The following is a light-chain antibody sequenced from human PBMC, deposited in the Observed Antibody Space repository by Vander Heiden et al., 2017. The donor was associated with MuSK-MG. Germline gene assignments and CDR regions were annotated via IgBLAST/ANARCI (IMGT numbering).Light chain of an antibody. CDR2: DAS. CDR1: QDISNY. CDR3: QQYYNLPLT. Sequence: DIQMTQSPSSLSASVGDRVTITCQASQDISNYLNWYQQKPGKAHKLLIYDASNLETGVPSRFSGSGSGTDFTFTISSLQPEDIATYYCQQYYNLPLTFGGGTKVEIK. V-gene: IGKV1-33*01. J-gene: IGKJ4*01.